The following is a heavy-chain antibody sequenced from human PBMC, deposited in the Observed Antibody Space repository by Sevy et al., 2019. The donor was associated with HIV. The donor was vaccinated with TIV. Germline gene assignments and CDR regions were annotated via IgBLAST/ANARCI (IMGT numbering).Heavy chain of an antibody. J-gene: IGHJ4*02. V-gene: IGHV1-69*13. CDR2: IIPFFGTA. CDR1: GGTFSSYA. Sequence: ASVKVSCKASGGTFSSYAISWVRQAPGQGLEWMGGIIPFFGTANYAQKFQGRVTITADESTSTAYMELSSLRSEDTAVYYCARAQANYYDSSASGSFDYWGQGTLVTVSS. CDR3: ARAQANYYDSSASGSFDY. D-gene: IGHD3-22*01.